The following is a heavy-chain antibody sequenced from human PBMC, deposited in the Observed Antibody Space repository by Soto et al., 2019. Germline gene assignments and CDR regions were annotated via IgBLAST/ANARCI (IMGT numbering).Heavy chain of an antibody. D-gene: IGHD3-3*01. J-gene: IGHJ3*02. CDR1: GGSISSYY. Sequence: PSETLSLTCTVSGGSISSYYWSWIRQPPGKGLEWIGYIYYSGSTNYNPSLKSRVTISVDTSKNQFSLKLSSVTAADTAVYYCARTRFLEWLFGAFDIWGQGTMVTVS. CDR3: ARTRFLEWLFGAFDI. V-gene: IGHV4-59*01. CDR2: IYYSGST.